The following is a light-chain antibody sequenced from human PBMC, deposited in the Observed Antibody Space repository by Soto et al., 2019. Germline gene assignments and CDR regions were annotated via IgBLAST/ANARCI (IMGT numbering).Light chain of an antibody. J-gene: IGLJ1*01. CDR3: CSYAGSSTFYV. V-gene: IGLV2-23*01. CDR2: EGS. Sequence: QSVLTQPASVSGSPGQSITISCTGTSSDFGSYNLVSWYQQHPGKAPKLMIYEGSKRPSGVSNRFSGSKSGNTASLTISWLQAEDEADYYCCSYAGSSTFYVFGTGTKVTVL. CDR1: SSDFGSYNL.